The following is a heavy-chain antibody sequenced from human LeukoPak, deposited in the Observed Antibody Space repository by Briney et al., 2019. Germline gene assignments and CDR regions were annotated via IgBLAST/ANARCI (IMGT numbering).Heavy chain of an antibody. CDR3: AKDVVTMIVVGGGFDP. V-gene: IGHV3-30*01. D-gene: IGHD3-22*01. CDR1: GFTFSSYA. J-gene: IGHJ5*02. CDR2: ISYDGSNK. Sequence: GGSLRLSCAASGFTFSSYAMHWVRQAPGKGLEWVAVISYDGSNKYYADSVKGRFTISRDNSKNTLYLQMNSLRAEDTAVYYCAKDVVTMIVVGGGFDPWGQGTLVTVSS.